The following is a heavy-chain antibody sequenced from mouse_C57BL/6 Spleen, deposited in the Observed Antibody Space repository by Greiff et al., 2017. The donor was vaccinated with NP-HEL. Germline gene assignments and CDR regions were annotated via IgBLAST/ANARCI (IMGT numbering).Heavy chain of an antibody. D-gene: IGHD1-1*01. CDR1: GYTFTSYW. Sequence: QVQLQQPGAELVKPGASVKLSCKASGYTFTSYWMQWVKQRPGQGLEWIGEIDPSDSYTNYNQKFKGKATLTVDTSSSTAYMQLSSLTSEDSAVYYCARRGLLYGSRYYFDYWGQGTTLTVSS. CDR2: IDPSDSYT. J-gene: IGHJ2*01. CDR3: ARRGLLYGSRYYFDY. V-gene: IGHV1-50*01.